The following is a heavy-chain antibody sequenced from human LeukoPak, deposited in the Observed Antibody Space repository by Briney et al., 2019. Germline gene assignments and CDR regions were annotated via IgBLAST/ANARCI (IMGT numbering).Heavy chain of an antibody. Sequence: SETLSLTCAAYGGSFSGYYWSWIRQPPGKGLEWIGEINHSGSTNYNPSLKSRVTISVDTSKHQFSLKLSSVTAADTAVYYCARGDPNYDFWSGQPVFDYWGQGTLVTVSS. V-gene: IGHV4-34*01. CDR1: GGSFSGYY. J-gene: IGHJ4*02. D-gene: IGHD3-3*01. CDR3: ARGDPNYDFWSGQPVFDY. CDR2: INHSGST.